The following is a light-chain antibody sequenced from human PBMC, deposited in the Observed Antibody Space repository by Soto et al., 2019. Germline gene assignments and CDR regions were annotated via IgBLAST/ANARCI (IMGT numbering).Light chain of an antibody. V-gene: IGLV2-18*02. Sequence: QSALTQPPSVSGSPGQSVTISCTGTSSDVGSYNRVSWYQQPSGTAPKLMISEVSNRPSGVPDRFSGSKSGNTASLTISGLQAEDEADYFCSSYAGSSTVVFGGGTKLTVL. CDR2: EVS. CDR1: SSDVGSYNR. CDR3: SSYAGSSTVV. J-gene: IGLJ2*01.